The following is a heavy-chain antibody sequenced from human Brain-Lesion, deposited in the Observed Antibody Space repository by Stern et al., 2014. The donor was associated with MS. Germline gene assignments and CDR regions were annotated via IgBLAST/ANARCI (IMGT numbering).Heavy chain of an antibody. CDR2: INPKSGGT. CDR3: ATDYYDSTGYNDF. V-gene: IGHV1-2*04. J-gene: IGHJ4*02. CDR1: GYTFTGYY. D-gene: IGHD3-22*01. Sequence: QMQLVESGAEVKKPGASVKVSCKASGYTFTGYYMHWVRQAPGQGLEWMGWINPKSGGTNYAQKFQGWVTMTRDTSINTAYMELSRLRSDDTAVYYCATDYYDSTGYNDFWGQGTLVTVSS.